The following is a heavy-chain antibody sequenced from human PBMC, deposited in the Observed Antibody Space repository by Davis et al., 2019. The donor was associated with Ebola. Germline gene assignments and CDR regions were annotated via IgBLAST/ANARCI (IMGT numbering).Heavy chain of an antibody. V-gene: IGHV5-51*01. D-gene: IGHD4-23*01. J-gene: IGHJ4*02. Sequence: GGSLRLSCKASGYSFSNYWLVWVRQMPGKGLEWMGIIYSGDSDTRYRPSFEGQVTISVDRSISTAYLQWSSLKASDSAMYYCASYPILDYGGKGRDYFDYWGQGTLVTVSS. CDR2: IYSGDSDT. CDR1: GYSFSNYW. CDR3: ASYPILDYGGKGRDYFDY.